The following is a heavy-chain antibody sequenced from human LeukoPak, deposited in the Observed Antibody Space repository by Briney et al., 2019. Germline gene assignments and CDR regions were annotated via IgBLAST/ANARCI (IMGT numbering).Heavy chain of an antibody. J-gene: IGHJ6*03. CDR1: GYTFTSYG. CDR3: ARGRGLYDFWSGYSHYYYYYYMDV. V-gene: IGHV1-18*01. Sequence: ASVKVSCKAAGYTFTSYGISWGRQAPGQGLEWMGWISAYNGNTNYAQKLQGRGTMTTDTSTSTAYMELRSLRSDDTAVYYCARGRGLYDFWSGYSHYYYYYYMDVWGKGTTVTISS. CDR2: ISAYNGNT. D-gene: IGHD3-3*01.